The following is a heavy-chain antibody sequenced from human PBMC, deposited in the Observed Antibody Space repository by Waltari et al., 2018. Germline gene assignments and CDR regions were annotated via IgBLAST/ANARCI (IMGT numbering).Heavy chain of an antibody. CDR3: AREIYGSADY. V-gene: IGHV4-59*01. CDR1: GGSISSYY. Sequence: QVQLQESGPGLVKPSETLSLTCTVPGGSISSYYWSWIRQPPGKGLEWIGYIYYSGSTNYNPSLKSRVTISVDTSKNQFSLKLSSVTAADTAVYYCAREIYGSADYWGQGTLVTVSS. J-gene: IGHJ4*02. D-gene: IGHD3-10*01. CDR2: IYYSGST.